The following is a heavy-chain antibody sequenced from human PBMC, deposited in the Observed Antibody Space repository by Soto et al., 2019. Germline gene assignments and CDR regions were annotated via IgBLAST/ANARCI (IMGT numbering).Heavy chain of an antibody. CDR3: ARVSYVDPAMVFYH. CDR1: GGSITNYY. D-gene: IGHD5-18*01. Sequence: SETLSLTCTVSGGSITNYYCSWFRQPPGKGLEWIGYIQYSGYSAYNPSLKRRVTMSMDTSKTQFSLTLSSVTAADTAVYYCARVSYVDPAMVFYHWGQGSRVTESS. V-gene: IGHV4-59*01. CDR2: IQYSGYS. J-gene: IGHJ4*02.